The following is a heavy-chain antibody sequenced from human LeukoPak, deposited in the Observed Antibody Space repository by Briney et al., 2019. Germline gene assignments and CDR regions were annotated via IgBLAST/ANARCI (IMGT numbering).Heavy chain of an antibody. D-gene: IGHD5-18*01. CDR3: ARRIQLWLQYYYYYYMDV. Sequence: EPGGSLRLSCAASGFTFSSYAMHWVRQAPGKGLEWVAVISYDGSNKYYADSVKGRFTISRDNSKNTLYLQMNSLRAEDTAVYYCARRIQLWLQYYYYYYMDVWGKGTTVTVSS. V-gene: IGHV3-30-3*01. CDR2: ISYDGSNK. J-gene: IGHJ6*03. CDR1: GFTFSSYA.